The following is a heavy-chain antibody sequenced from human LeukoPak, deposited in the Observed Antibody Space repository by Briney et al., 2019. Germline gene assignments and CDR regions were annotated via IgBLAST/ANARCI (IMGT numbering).Heavy chain of an antibody. CDR1: GFTFSGSA. Sequence: AGGSLKLSCAASGFTFSGSAMHWVRQASGKGLEWVGRIRSKTDGGTTDYAAPVKGRFTISRDDSKNTLYLQMNSLKTEDTAVYYCTTDSNYYDSSGYSGNFDYWGQGTLVTVSS. CDR3: TTDSNYYDSSGYSGNFDY. V-gene: IGHV3-15*01. CDR2: IRSKTDGGTT. D-gene: IGHD3-22*01. J-gene: IGHJ4*02.